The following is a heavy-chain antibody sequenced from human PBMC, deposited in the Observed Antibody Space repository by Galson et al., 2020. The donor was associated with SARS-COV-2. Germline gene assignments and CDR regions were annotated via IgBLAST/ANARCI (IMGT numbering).Heavy chain of an antibody. J-gene: IGHJ4*02. CDR1: GFSLGTRGVG. Sequence: SGPTLVKPTQTLTLTCTFSGFSLGTRGVGVAWIRQPPGKALEWLGIIYWDDDKCYSPSLKSRLTIMKDTSKNQVVLIVTDMDPLDTATYYCAQRGPWQQLNYWGQGSLVTVSS. V-gene: IGHV2-5*02. CDR2: IYWDDDK. CDR3: AQRGPWQQLNY. D-gene: IGHD6-13*01.